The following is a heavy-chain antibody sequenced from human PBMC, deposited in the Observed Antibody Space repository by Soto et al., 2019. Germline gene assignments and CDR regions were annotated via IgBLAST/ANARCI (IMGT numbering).Heavy chain of an antibody. V-gene: IGHV3-23*01. CDR2: ISGGGGST. J-gene: IGHJ4*02. CDR1: GFTFSSYA. CDR3: AKIFQRITIFGVVINYFDY. Sequence: GGSLRLSCAASGFTFSSYAMSWVRQAPGKGLEWVSAISGGGGSTYYADSVKGRFTISRDNSKNTLYLQMNSLRAEDTAVYYCAKIFQRITIFGVVINYFDYWGQGTLVTVSS. D-gene: IGHD3-3*01.